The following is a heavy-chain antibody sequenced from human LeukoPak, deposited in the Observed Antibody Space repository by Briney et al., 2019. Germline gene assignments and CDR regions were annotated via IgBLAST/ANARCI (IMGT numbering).Heavy chain of an antibody. CDR1: GFTFSSYA. V-gene: IGHV3-23*01. CDR2: ISRTGTT. D-gene: IGHD3-9*01. CDR3: AKESILTGYVEC. J-gene: IGHJ4*02. Sequence: PGGYLRLSCAASGFTFSSYAMSWVRRAPGKGLEWVSPISRTGTTYYADSVKGRFTSSRDNSKNTLYLQMNSLRAEDTAIYYCAKESILTGYVECWGQGTLVTVSS.